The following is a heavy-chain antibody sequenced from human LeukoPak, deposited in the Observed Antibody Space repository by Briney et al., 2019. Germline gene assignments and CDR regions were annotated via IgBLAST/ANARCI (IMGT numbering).Heavy chain of an antibody. Sequence: SETLSLTCTVSGGSISSGGYYWSWLRQHPGKGLEWIGYIYYSGTTYYNPSLKSRVTISVDTSKHQFSLKLSSVTAADTAVYYCARGRIVVVPAATDAWSHWFDPWGQGTLVTVSS. D-gene: IGHD2-2*01. CDR3: ARGRIVVVPAATDAWSHWFDP. J-gene: IGHJ5*02. V-gene: IGHV4-31*03. CDR1: GGSISSGGYY. CDR2: IYYSGTT.